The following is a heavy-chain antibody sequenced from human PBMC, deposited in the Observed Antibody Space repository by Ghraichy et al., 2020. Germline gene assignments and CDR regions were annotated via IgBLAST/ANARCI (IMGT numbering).Heavy chain of an antibody. V-gene: IGHV3-48*03. Sequence: GESLNISCAASGFTFNSYEMNWVRQAPGKGLEWVSYISSGSRTIYYADSVKGRFTISRDNAKDSLFLQMNSLRAEDTAVYYCARGRSIVGATYFDYWGQGTLVTVSS. CDR3: ARGRSIVGATYFDY. CDR1: GFTFNSYE. CDR2: ISSGSRTI. D-gene: IGHD1-26*01. J-gene: IGHJ4*02.